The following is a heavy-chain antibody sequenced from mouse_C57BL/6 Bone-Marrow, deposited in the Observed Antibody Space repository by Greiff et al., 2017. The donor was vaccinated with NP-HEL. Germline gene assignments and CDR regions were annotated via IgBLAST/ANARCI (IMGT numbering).Heavy chain of an antibody. CDR2: IHPNSGST. Sequence: QVQLQQPGAELVKPGASVKLSCKASGYTFPSYWMHWVKQRPGQGLEWIGMIHPNSGSTNYNEKFKSKATLTVDKSSSTAYMQLSSLTSEDSAVYDCARRGYGSRADYWGQGTTLTVSS. J-gene: IGHJ2*01. CDR1: GYTFPSYW. D-gene: IGHD3-1*01. CDR3: ARRGYGSRADY. V-gene: IGHV1-64*01.